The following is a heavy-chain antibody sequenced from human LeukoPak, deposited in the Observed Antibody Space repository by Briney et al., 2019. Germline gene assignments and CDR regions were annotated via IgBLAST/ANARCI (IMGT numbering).Heavy chain of an antibody. CDR3: ARSVVRRFGERYYYYGMDV. Sequence: PSETLSLTCTVSGGSISSYYWSWIRQPPGKGLEWVGYIYYSGSTNYNPSLKSRVTISVDTSKNQFSLKLSSVTAADTAVYYCARSVVRRFGERYYYYGMDVWGQGTTVTVSS. J-gene: IGHJ6*02. V-gene: IGHV4-59*08. CDR2: IYYSGST. D-gene: IGHD3-10*01. CDR1: GGSISSYY.